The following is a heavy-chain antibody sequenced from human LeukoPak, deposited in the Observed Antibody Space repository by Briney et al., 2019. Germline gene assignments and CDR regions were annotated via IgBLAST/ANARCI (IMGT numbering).Heavy chain of an antibody. Sequence: ASVKVSCKASGYTFTSHWIQWVRQAPGQGLEWLGLINPSDGSIAYAHRFQGRVTMTRDTSTSIVYIDLSSLRSEDTAVYYCAKAPRNSSTMLDYWGQGTLLTVSS. CDR2: INPSDGSI. J-gene: IGHJ4*02. V-gene: IGHV1-46*01. CDR1: GYTFTSHW. D-gene: IGHD6-13*01. CDR3: AKAPRNSSTMLDY.